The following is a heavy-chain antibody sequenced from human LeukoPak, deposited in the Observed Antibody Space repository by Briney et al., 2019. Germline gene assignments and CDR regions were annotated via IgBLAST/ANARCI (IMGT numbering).Heavy chain of an antibody. Sequence: PSETLSLTCTVSLDSTTSNFWSWVRQAPGKGLEWVSCISSTSTYMYYADSVKGRFTISRDNVKNSLYLQMNSLRAEDTAVYYCARGGARLKWPLDFWGQGTLVTVSS. D-gene: IGHD2-15*01. CDR1: LDSTTSNF. J-gene: IGHJ4*02. CDR2: ISSTSTYM. CDR3: ARGGARLKWPLDF. V-gene: IGHV3-21*01.